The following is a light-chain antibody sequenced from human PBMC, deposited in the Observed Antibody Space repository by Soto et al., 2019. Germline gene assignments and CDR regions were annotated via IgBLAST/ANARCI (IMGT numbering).Light chain of an antibody. Sequence: QSVLTQAPSVSGAPGQRVTISCTGSSSNIGAGYYVHWYQQLPGTAPKLLIYLNSNRPSGVPDRFSGSKSGTSASLAITGLQPEDEADYYCQSYDRSLGDFVVGGGTQLTVL. CDR3: QSYDRSLGDFV. J-gene: IGLJ7*01. V-gene: IGLV1-40*01. CDR1: SSNIGAGYY. CDR2: LNS.